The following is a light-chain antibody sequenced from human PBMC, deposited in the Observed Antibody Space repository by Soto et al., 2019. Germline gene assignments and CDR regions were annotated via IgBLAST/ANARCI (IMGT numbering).Light chain of an antibody. J-gene: IGKJ1*01. CDR3: QQYGSSGT. V-gene: IGKV3-20*01. Sequence: TQSPSSLSASTGDRVTITFRASQGISSYLAWYQQKPGQAPRLLIYGASNRATGIPDRFSGSGSGTDFTLTISRLEPEDFAVYYCQQYGSSGTFGQGTKVDIK. CDR1: QGISSY. CDR2: GAS.